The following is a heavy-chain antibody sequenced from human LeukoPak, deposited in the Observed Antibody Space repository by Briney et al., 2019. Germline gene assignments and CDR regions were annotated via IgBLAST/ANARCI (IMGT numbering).Heavy chain of an antibody. V-gene: IGHV3-30*03. D-gene: IGHD6-19*01. CDR1: GFTFSSYG. CDR2: ISYDGSNK. CDR3: ARDRGGWYRDSFDI. Sequence: GGSLRLSCAASGFTFSSYGMHWVRQAPGKGLEWVAVISYDGSNKYYADSVKGRFTISRDNSKNTLYLQMNSLRAEDTAVYYCARDRGGWYRDSFDIWGQGTMVTVSS. J-gene: IGHJ3*02.